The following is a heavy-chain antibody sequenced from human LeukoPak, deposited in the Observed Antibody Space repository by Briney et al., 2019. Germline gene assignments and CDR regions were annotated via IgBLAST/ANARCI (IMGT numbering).Heavy chain of an antibody. D-gene: IGHD3-10*01. CDR2: ISYDGSNK. J-gene: IGHJ4*02. V-gene: IGHV3-30*03. Sequence: GGSLRLSCAASGFTFSSYGMHWVRQAPGKGLEWVAVISYDGSNKYYADSVKGRFTISRDNSKNTLYLQMNSLRAEDTAVYYCATPMVRGVITPYYFDHWGQGTLVTVSS. CDR1: GFTFSSYG. CDR3: ATPMVRGVITPYYFDH.